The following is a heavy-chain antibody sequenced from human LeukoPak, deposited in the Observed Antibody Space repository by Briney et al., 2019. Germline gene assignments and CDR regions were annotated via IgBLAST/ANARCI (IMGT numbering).Heavy chain of an antibody. J-gene: IGHJ6*03. CDR3: ARVGATSYYYYYMDV. D-gene: IGHD1-26*01. Sequence: ASETLSLTCTVSGGSISSGSYCWSWIRQPAGKGLEWIGRIYTSGSTNYNPSLKSRVTISVDTSKNQFSLKLSSVTAADTAVYYCARVGATSYYYYYMDVWGKGTTVTISS. V-gene: IGHV4-61*02. CDR1: GGSISSGSYC. CDR2: IYTSGST.